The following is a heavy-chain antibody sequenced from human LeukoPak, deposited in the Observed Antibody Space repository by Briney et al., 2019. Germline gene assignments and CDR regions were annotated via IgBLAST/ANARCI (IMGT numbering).Heavy chain of an antibody. CDR2: INPNRGGT. D-gene: IGHD6-13*01. CDR3: ARDTPIAAAGTAFDP. V-gene: IGHV1-2*02. J-gene: IGHJ5*02. CDR1: GYTFTGYY. Sequence: ASVKVSCKASGYTFTGYYMHWVRQAPGQGLEWMGWINPNRGGTNYAQKFQGRVTMTRDTSISTAYMELSRLRSDDTAVYYCARDTPIAAAGTAFDPWGQGTLVTVSS.